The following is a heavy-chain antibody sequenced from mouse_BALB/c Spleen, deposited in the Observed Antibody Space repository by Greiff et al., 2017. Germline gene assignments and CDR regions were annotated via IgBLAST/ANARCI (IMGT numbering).Heavy chain of an antibody. J-gene: IGHJ3*01. D-gene: IGHD1-1*01. CDR2: ISSSGST. Sequence: EVMLVESGGGLVKPGGSLKLSCAASGFTFSSYAMSWVRQTPEKRLEWVASISSSGSTYYPDSVKGRFTISRDNARNILYLQMSSLRSEDTAMYYCARARVDDTVAPLLNGGQGTLVTVSA. CDR3: ARARVDDTVAPLLN. CDR1: GFTFSSYA. V-gene: IGHV5-6-5*01.